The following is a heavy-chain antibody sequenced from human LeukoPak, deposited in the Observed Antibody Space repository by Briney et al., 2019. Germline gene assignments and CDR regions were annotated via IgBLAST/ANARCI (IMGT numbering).Heavy chain of an antibody. Sequence: GGSLRLSCAASGFTFSSYTMNWARQAPGKGLEWVSSISSSSSYIYYADSVKGRFTISRDNAKNSLYLQMNSLRAEDTGIYYCARDGSGNWFDPWGQGTLVTVSS. J-gene: IGHJ5*02. CDR3: ARDGSGNWFDP. D-gene: IGHD3-10*01. V-gene: IGHV3-21*01. CDR2: ISSSSSYI. CDR1: GFTFSSYT.